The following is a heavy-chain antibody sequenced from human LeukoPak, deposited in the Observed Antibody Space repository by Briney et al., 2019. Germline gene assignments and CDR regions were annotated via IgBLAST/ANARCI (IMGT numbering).Heavy chain of an antibody. J-gene: IGHJ4*02. V-gene: IGHV3-21*01. CDR2: ISSSSSYI. Sequence: PGGSLRLSCAASGFTFSSYSMNWVRQAPGKGLEWVSSISSSSSYIYYADSVKRRFTISRDNAKNSMYLQMNSLRAEDTAVYYCARVGRGGYVSYWGQGTLVTVSS. D-gene: IGHD5-24*01. CDR3: ARVGRGGYVSY. CDR1: GFTFSSYS.